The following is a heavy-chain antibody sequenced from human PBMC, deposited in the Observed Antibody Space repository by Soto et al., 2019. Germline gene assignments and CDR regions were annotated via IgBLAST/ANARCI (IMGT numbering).Heavy chain of an antibody. CDR2: IYYSGST. CDR3: AANWNYLNWFDP. D-gene: IGHD1-7*01. Sequence: PSETLSLTCTVSGGSISSSSYYWGWIRQPPGKGLEWIGSIYYSGSTYYNPSLKSRVTISVDTSKNQFSLKLSSVTAADTAVYYCAANWNYLNWFDPWGQGTLVTVSS. J-gene: IGHJ5*02. V-gene: IGHV4-39*01. CDR1: GGSISSSSYY.